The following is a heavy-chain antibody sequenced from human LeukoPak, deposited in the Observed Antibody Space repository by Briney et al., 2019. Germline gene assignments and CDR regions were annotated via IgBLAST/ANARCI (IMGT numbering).Heavy chain of an antibody. J-gene: IGHJ4*02. D-gene: IGHD3-9*01. CDR2: ISYDGSNK. CDR1: GFTFSIYA. V-gene: IGHV3-30*04. Sequence: GGSLRLSCAASGFTFSIYAMHRVRQAPGKGLEWVEVISYDGSNKYYADSVKGRFTISRDNSKNTLYLQMNSLRAEDTAVYYCARDLWESYDILTGYYSVPYYWGQGTLVTVSS. CDR3: ARDLWESYDILTGYYSVPYY.